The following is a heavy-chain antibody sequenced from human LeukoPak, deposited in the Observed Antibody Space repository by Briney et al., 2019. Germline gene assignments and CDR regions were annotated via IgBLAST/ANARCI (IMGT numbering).Heavy chain of an antibody. CDR1: GFTFSSYS. V-gene: IGHV3-7*01. D-gene: IGHD5-24*01. J-gene: IGHJ4*02. Sequence: GGSLRLSCAASGFTFSSYSMNWVRQAPGKGLEWVANIKQDGSEKYYVDSVKGRFTISRDNAKNSLYLQMNSLRAEDTAVYYCARSRDGYNYYFDYWGQGTLVTVSS. CDR3: ARSRDGYNYYFDY. CDR2: IKQDGSEK.